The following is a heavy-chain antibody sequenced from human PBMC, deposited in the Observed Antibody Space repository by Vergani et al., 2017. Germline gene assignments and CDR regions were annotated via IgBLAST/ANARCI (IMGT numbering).Heavy chain of an antibody. D-gene: IGHD3-10*01. CDR1: GFTFSSYG. CDR3: AKDVLWFGELLPEQYYYYGMDV. CDR2: ISYDVSNK. J-gene: IGHJ6*02. Sequence: QVQLVESGGGVVQPGRSLRLSCAASGFTFSSYGMHWVRQAPGKGLEWVAVISYDVSNKYYADSVKGRFTISRDNSKNTLYLQMNSLRAEDTAVYYCAKDVLWFGELLPEQYYYYGMDVWGQGTTVTVSS. V-gene: IGHV3-30*18.